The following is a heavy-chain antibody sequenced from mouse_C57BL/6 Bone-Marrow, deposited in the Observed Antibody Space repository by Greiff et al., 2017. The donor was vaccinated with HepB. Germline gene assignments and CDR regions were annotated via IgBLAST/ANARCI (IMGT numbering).Heavy chain of an antibody. J-gene: IGHJ1*03. Sequence: QVQLQQSGPGLVQPSQSLSITCTVSGFSLTSYGVHWVRQSPGKGLEWLGVIWRGGSTDYNAAFMSRLSITKDNSKSQVFFKMNSLQADDTAIYYGAKTRIVTTRGWYFDVWGTGTTVTVSS. CDR1: GFSLTSYG. D-gene: IGHD2-5*01. V-gene: IGHV2-5*01. CDR2: IWRGGST. CDR3: AKTRIVTTRGWYFDV.